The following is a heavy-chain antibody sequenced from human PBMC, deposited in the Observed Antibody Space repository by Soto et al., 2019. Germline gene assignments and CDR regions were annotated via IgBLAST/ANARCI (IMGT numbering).Heavy chain of an antibody. V-gene: IGHV4-34*01. CDR3: AKGYCSGGSCKSRYYFDY. D-gene: IGHD2-15*01. CDR2: INHSGST. J-gene: IGHJ4*02. Sequence: PAETLSLTCAVYGGSFSGYYWSWIRQPPGKGLEWIGEINHSGSTNYNPSLKSRVTISVDTSKNQFSLKLSSVTAADTAVYYCAKGYCSGGSCKSRYYFDYWGQGTLVTVSS. CDR1: GGSFSGYY.